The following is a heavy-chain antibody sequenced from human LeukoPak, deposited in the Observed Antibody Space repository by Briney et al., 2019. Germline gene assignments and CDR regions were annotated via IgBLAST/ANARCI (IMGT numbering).Heavy chain of an antibody. D-gene: IGHD5-12*01. CDR1: GGTFSSYA. CDR3: GGVSFVVGTIRGGGGGRDY. Sequence: ASVKVSCKASGGTFSSYAIGWVRQAPGQGLEWMGGIIPIFGTANYAQKFQGRVTITADESTRTAYMELSSLRSEDTAVYYRGGVSFVVGTIRGGGGGRDYWGQGTLVTVSS. CDR2: IIPIFGTA. J-gene: IGHJ4*02. V-gene: IGHV1-69*13.